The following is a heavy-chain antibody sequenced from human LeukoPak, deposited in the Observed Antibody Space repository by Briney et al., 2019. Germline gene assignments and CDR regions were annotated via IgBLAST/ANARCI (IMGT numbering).Heavy chain of an antibody. J-gene: IGHJ3*02. CDR1: GYTFTSYA. Sequence: ASVKVSFKASGYTFTSYAMNWVRQAPGQGLEWMGWINTNTGNPTYAQGFTGRFVFSLDTSVSTAYLQISSLKAEDTAVYYCARNLHDYGDYGGAFDIWGQGTMVTVSS. D-gene: IGHD4-17*01. CDR2: INTNTGNP. V-gene: IGHV7-4-1*02. CDR3: ARNLHDYGDYGGAFDI.